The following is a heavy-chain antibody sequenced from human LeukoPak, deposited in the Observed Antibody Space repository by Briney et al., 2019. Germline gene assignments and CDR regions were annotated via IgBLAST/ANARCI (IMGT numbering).Heavy chain of an antibody. CDR2: ISYDGSNK. CDR1: GFTFSSYG. V-gene: IGHV3-30*03. CDR3: ARDALYDNDAFDI. J-gene: IGHJ3*02. D-gene: IGHD3-22*01. Sequence: GGSLRLSCAASGFTFSSYGMHWVRQAPGKGLEWVAVISYDGSNKYYADSVKGRFTISRDNAKNSLYLQMNSLRAEDTAVYYCARDALYDNDAFDIWGQGTMVTVSS.